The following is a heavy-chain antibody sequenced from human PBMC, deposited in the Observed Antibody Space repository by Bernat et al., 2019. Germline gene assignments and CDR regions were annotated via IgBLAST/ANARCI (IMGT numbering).Heavy chain of an antibody. CDR2: ISRGRTPI. CDR3: ARGRYRYSEI. D-gene: IGHD5-18*01. V-gene: IGHV3-48*03. J-gene: IGHJ4*02. CDR1: GLPLSRYE. Sequence: EVQLVESGGGLVQPGGSLRLSCVAPGLPLSRYEINWGRQAPGKGVEWVSPISRGRTPIYHAASVRVRFTTSRDEAKNSLTLQMNSLRADDAGVYYCARGRYRYSEIWGQGTLVTVSS.